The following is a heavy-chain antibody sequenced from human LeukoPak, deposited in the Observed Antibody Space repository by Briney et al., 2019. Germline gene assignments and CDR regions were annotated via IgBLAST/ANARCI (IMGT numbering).Heavy chain of an antibody. CDR2: ISAYNGDT. D-gene: IGHD6-6*01. V-gene: IGHV1-18*01. CDR1: GYTFTTYG. J-gene: IGHJ5*02. CDR3: ARDLVAARPGWFDP. Sequence: SVKVSCKASGYTFTTYGISWMRQAPGQGLEWMGWISAYNGDTKYAQKFQGRVTMTTETPTSTAYMELRSLRYDDTAVYYCARDLVAARPGWFDPWGQGTLVTVSS.